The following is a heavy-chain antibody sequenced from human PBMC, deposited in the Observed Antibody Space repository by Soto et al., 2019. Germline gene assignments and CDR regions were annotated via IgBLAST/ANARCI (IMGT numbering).Heavy chain of an antibody. CDR3: ARVVPPLDYDSSGY. J-gene: IGHJ4*02. Sequence: SVKVSCKASGGTLSSYAISWVRQAPGQGLEWMGGIIPIFGTANYAQKFQGRVTITADESTSTAYMELGSLRSEDTAVYYCARVVPPLDYDSSGYWGQGTLVTVSS. CDR1: GGTLSSYA. D-gene: IGHD3-22*01. CDR2: IIPIFGTA. V-gene: IGHV1-69*13.